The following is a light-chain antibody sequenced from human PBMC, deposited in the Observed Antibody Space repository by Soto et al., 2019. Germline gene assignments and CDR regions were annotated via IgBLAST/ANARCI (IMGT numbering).Light chain of an antibody. V-gene: IGKV3-15*01. CDR1: QNVNYN. Sequence: TLSVSPGERATLSCRASQNVNYNLAWYQQKPGQAPSLLIHDASIRATAIPARFSGSGSGTEFTLTISSLQSEDFAVYYCQQYNNWPRTFGQGTKVDSK. CDR3: QQYNNWPRT. J-gene: IGKJ1*01. CDR2: DAS.